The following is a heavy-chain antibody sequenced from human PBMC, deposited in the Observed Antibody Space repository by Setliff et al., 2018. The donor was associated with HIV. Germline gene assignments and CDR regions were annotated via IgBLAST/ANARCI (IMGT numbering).Heavy chain of an antibody. CDR1: GFTFGDYA. CDR3: APIRDGYNYFFDH. V-gene: IGHV3-23*01. J-gene: IGHJ4*02. D-gene: IGHD5-12*01. Sequence: GESLKISCTASGFTFGDYAMSWVRQAPGKGLEWISYISARSDYSYAADSMKGRFTISRDNSKNTLYLQMTDLRAEDTAIYYCAPIRDGYNYFFDHWGQGTLVTVSS. CDR2: ISARSDYS.